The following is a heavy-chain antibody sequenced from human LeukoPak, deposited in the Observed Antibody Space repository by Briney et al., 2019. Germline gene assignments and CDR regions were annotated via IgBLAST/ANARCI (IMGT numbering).Heavy chain of an antibody. D-gene: IGHD5-24*01. V-gene: IGHV4-61*02. J-gene: IGHJ3*02. Sequence: PSQTLSLICTVSGGSISSGSYYWSWIRHPAGKGLEWIGRIYTSGSTNYNPSLKSRVTISVDTSKNQFSLKLSSVTAADTAVYYCARQRWVDAFDIWGQGTMVTVSS. CDR1: GGSISSGSYY. CDR2: IYTSGST. CDR3: ARQRWVDAFDI.